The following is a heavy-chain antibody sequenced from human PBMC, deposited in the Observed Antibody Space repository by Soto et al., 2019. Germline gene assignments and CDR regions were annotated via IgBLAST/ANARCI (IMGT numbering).Heavy chain of an antibody. CDR1: GFSFSSAW. J-gene: IGHJ4*02. CDR3: ARDRAYSRFDY. D-gene: IGHD4-4*01. V-gene: IGHV3-7*03. CDR2: MNEDGSER. Sequence: EVQLVESGGGLVQPGGSLRLSCAVSGFSFSSAWMTWIRQAPGKGLERVAIMNEDGSERYYVDSVKGRFTISRDNAKNALFLQMNSLRVEDTAVYFWARDRAYSRFDYWGQGSLVTVSS.